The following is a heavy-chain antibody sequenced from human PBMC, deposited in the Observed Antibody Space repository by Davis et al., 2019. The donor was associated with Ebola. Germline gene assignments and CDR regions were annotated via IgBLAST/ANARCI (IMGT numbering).Heavy chain of an antibody. J-gene: IGHJ3*01. V-gene: IGHV1-18*01. CDR1: GYSFTNYG. Sequence: ASVKVSCKASGYSFTNYGINWVRQAPGQGLEWMGWISPYNENINYEENFQGRVTMTTDTATNTAYMELRSLKSDDTAVYYCARGGLVVPAARHAFDLWGQGTVISVSS. D-gene: IGHD2-2*01. CDR3: ARGGLVVPAARHAFDL. CDR2: ISPYNENI.